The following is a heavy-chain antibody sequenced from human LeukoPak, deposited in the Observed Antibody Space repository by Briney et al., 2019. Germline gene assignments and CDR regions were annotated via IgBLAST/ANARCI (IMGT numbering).Heavy chain of an antibody. J-gene: IGHJ4*02. CDR2: IYHSGST. CDR1: GGSVSSGSYY. D-gene: IGHD1-26*01. V-gene: IGHV4-61*01. Sequence: PSETLSLTCTVSGGSVSSGSYYWTWIRQPPGKGLEWIRYIYHSGSTKYNPSLKSRVTISVDTSKNQFSLKLSSVTAADTAVYYCARDQGGSYLPLGIDYWGQGTLVSVSS. CDR3: ARDQGGSYLPLGIDY.